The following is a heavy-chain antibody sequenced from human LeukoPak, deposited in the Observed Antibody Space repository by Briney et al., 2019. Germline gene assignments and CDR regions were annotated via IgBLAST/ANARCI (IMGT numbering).Heavy chain of an antibody. J-gene: IGHJ4*02. CDR1: GFTLRTSW. V-gene: IGHV3-7*01. CDR2: IKQDGSEK. D-gene: IGHD2-2*01. Sequence: GGSLRLSCAASGFTLRTSWMSWVRQAPGKGLEWVGNIKQDGSEKNYVDSVKGRFTISRDNAKNSLYLQMNSLRAEDTAVYYCARDSEPYCSSASCYERGFDYWGQGTLVTVSS. CDR3: ARDSEPYCSSASCYERGFDY.